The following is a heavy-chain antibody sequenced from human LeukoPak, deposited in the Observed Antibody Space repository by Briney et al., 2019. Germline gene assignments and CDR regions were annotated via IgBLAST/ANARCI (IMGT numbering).Heavy chain of an antibody. Sequence: SVKVSCKASGGTYSSYAISWVRQGPGQGLEWMGGIIPIFGTANYAQKFQGRVTITADESTSTAYMELSSLRSEDTAVYYCARDDYVWGSYRYPLDYWGQGTLVTVSS. J-gene: IGHJ4*02. V-gene: IGHV1-69*01. CDR1: GGTYSSYA. CDR3: ARDDYVWGSYRYPLDY. D-gene: IGHD3-16*02. CDR2: IIPIFGTA.